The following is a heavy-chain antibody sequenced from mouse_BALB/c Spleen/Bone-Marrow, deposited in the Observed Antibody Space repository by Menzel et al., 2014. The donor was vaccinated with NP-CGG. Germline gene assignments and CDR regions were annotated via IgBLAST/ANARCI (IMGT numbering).Heavy chain of an antibody. D-gene: IGHD1-1*01. V-gene: IGHV14-3*02. Sequence: DVQLQESGAELVKPGASVKLSCTASGFNIKDTYMHWVKQRPEQGLEWIGRIDPANGNTKYDPKFQCKATITADTSSNTAYLQLSSLTSEDTAVYYCANYYYGSSLYAYWGQGTLVTVSA. CDR3: ANYYYGSSLYAY. CDR1: GFNIKDTY. J-gene: IGHJ3*01. CDR2: IDPANGNT.